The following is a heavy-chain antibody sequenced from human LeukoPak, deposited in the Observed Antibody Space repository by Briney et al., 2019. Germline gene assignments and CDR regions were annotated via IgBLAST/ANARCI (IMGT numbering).Heavy chain of an antibody. CDR1: GFTFSSYG. D-gene: IGHD3-10*01. V-gene: IGHV3-33*01. Sequence: GGSLRLSCAASGFTFSSYGMHWVRQAPGKGLEWVAVIWYDGSNKYYADSVKGRFTISRDNSKNTLYLQMNSLRAEDTAVYYCARDLVVTWFGELLTXXXXXYXMDVWGXGTTVTVS. CDR3: ARDLVVTWFGELLTXXXXXYXMDV. J-gene: IGHJ6*01. CDR2: IWYDGSNK.